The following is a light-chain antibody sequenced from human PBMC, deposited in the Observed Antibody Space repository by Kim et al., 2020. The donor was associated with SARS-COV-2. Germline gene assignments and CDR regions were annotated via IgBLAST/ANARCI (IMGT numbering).Light chain of an antibody. V-gene: IGKV3-11*01. CDR1: QSVSSS. Sequence: EIVLTQSPATLSLSPGERATLSCRASQSVSSSLAWYQQKPGQAPRLLIYDASNRATGIPARFSGSGSGTDFTLTISSLEPEDFAVYYYQQRSNWPPLTFGGGTKVDIK. CDR3: QQRSNWPPLT. J-gene: IGKJ4*01. CDR2: DAS.